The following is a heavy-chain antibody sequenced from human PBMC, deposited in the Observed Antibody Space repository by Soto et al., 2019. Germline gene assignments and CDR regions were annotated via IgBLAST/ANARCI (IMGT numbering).Heavy chain of an antibody. CDR1: GDSIRSYY. V-gene: IGHV4-59*01. CDR2: IYDSGST. Sequence: LETLSLTCTVSGDSIRSYYWSWIRQPPGKGLEWIGYIYDSGSTNYNPSLKSRVTISVDTSKSQFSLKLSSVTAADTAVYYCARDRAYYGSSGLYFDYWGQGTLVTVSS. J-gene: IGHJ4*02. D-gene: IGHD3-22*01. CDR3: ARDRAYYGSSGLYFDY.